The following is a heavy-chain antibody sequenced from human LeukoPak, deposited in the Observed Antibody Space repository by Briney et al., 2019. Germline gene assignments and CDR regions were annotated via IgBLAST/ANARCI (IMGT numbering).Heavy chain of an antibody. J-gene: IGHJ4*02. CDR3: ARDQQVGGNYYYLDY. Sequence: GGSLRLSCAASGFIFSDYSMHWVRQAPGKGLEWVAFISYDGHYKYYADSVNGRFTISRDNSKNTLYLQMNSLRPEDTAVYFCARDQQVGGNYYYLDYWGQGTLVTVSS. V-gene: IGHV3-30*04. D-gene: IGHD3-10*01. CDR1: GFIFSDYS. CDR2: ISYDGHYK.